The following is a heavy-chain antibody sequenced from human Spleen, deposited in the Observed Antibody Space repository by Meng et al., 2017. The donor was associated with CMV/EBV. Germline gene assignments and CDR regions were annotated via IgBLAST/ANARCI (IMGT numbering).Heavy chain of an antibody. CDR2: IIPIFGTA. CDR3: ARRNFNFYYGMDV. CDR1: GGTFSSYA. V-gene: IGHV1-69*06. Sequence: SVKVSCKASGGTFSSYAISWVRQAPGQGLEWMGGIIPIFGTANYAQKFQGRVTITADKSTTTAYMELSSLRSEDTAVYYCARRNFNFYYGMDVWGQGTTVTVSS. D-gene: IGHD1-1*01. J-gene: IGHJ6*02.